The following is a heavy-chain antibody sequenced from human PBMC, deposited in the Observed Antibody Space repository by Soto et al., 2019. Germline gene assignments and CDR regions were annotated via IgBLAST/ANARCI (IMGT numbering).Heavy chain of an antibody. V-gene: IGHV1-3*01. CDR3: ARGKQQLVGGALYYFDY. CDR2: INAGNGNT. J-gene: IGHJ4*02. Sequence: QVRLVQSGAEVKKPGASVKVSCKASGYTFTSYAMHWVRQAPGQRLEWMGWINAGNGNTKYSQKFQGRVTITRDTSASTAYVELSSLRSEDTAVYYCARGKQQLVGGALYYFDYWGQGTLVTVSS. D-gene: IGHD6-13*01. CDR1: GYTFTSYA.